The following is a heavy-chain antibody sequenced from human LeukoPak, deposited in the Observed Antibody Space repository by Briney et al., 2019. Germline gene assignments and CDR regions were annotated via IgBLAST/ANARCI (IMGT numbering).Heavy chain of an antibody. Sequence: SETLSLTCTVSGYSINSGYYWAWIRQPPGEGLEWIAAVYHSGNTYYNPSLKSRLTISLDTSKNQFSLKLTSVTAADTAVYYCARFRGSGTFYSAIDNWGQGTLVTVSS. CDR1: GYSINSGYY. V-gene: IGHV4-38-2*02. CDR2: VYHSGNT. CDR3: ARFRGSGTFYSAIDN. J-gene: IGHJ4*02. D-gene: IGHD3-10*01.